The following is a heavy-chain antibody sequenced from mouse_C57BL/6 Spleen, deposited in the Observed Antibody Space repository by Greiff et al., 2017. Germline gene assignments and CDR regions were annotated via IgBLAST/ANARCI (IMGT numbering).Heavy chain of an antibody. Sequence: EVKVVESGGGLVQPGGSLSLSCAASGFTFTDYYMSWVRQPPGKELEWLGFIRNKANGYTTEYSASVKGRFTISRDNSQSILYLQKNALRAEDSATYYCARYTTVWYFDVWGTGTTVTVSS. D-gene: IGHD1-1*01. J-gene: IGHJ1*03. V-gene: IGHV7-3*01. CDR2: IRNKANGYTT. CDR3: ARYTTVWYFDV. CDR1: GFTFTDYY.